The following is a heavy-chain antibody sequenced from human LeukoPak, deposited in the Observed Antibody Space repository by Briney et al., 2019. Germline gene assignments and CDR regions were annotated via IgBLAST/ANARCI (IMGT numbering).Heavy chain of an antibody. J-gene: IGHJ4*02. V-gene: IGHV4-30-4*01. D-gene: IGHD5-12*01. CDR2: IYYSGST. Sequence: PSQTLSLTCTVSGGSISSGDYYWSWIRQPPGKGLEWIGYIYYSGSTYYNPSLKSRVTISVDTSKNQFSLKLSSVTAADTAVYYCARAGSRGLRSKGGYYFDYWGQGTLVTVSS. CDR1: GGSISSGDYY. CDR3: ARAGSRGLRSKGGYYFDY.